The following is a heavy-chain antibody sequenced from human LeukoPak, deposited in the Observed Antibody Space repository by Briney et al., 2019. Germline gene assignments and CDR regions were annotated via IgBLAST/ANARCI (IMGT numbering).Heavy chain of an antibody. V-gene: IGHV4-39*01. CDR2: IYYSGST. D-gene: IGHD2-15*01. CDR1: GGSISSSSYY. Sequence: SETLSLTCTVSGGSISSSSYYWGWMRQPPGKGLEWIGSIYYSGSTYYNPSLKSRVTISVDTSKNQFSLKLSSVTAADTAVYYCARHLTVVVAVFDYWGQGTLVTVSS. CDR3: ARHLTVVVAVFDY. J-gene: IGHJ4*02.